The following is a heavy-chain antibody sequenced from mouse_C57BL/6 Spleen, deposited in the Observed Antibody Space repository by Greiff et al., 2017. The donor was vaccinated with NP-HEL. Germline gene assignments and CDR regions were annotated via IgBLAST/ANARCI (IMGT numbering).Heavy chain of an antibody. D-gene: IGHD4-1*01. CDR1: GYTFTSYW. J-gene: IGHJ2*01. Sequence: VQLQQPGAELVRPGSSVKLSCKASGYTFTSYWMDWVKQRPGQGLEWIGNIYPSDSETHYNQKFKDKATLTVDKSSSTAYMQLSSLTSEDSAVYYCARSTPPGTLDYWGQGTTLTVSS. V-gene: IGHV1-61*01. CDR2: IYPSDSET. CDR3: ARSTPPGTLDY.